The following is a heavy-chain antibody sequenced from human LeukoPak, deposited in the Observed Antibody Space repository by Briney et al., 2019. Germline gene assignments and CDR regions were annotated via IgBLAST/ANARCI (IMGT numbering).Heavy chain of an antibody. CDR1: GFTFSSYD. D-gene: IGHD4/OR15-4a*01. Sequence: PGGSLRLSCAASGFTFSSYDMHWVRQATGKGLEWVSAIGTAGDTYYPGSVKGRFTISRENAKNSLYLQMNSLRAGDTAVYYCARESNDYYMDVWGKGTTVTVSS. CDR2: IGTAGDT. CDR3: ARESNDYYMDV. V-gene: IGHV3-13*01. J-gene: IGHJ6*03.